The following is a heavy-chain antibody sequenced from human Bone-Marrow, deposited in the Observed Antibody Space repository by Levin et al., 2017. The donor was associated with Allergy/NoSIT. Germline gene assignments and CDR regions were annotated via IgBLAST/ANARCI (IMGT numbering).Heavy chain of an antibody. J-gene: IGHJ4*02. CDR1: GFTFRNYE. CDR2: VSGSGATI. D-gene: IGHD3-22*01. V-gene: IGHV3-48*03. CDR3: ARQRYDNSGYYRVAHFDY. Sequence: GGSLRLSCEVSGFTFRNYEMNWVRQAPGKGLEWLSYVSGSGATIYYADSVRGRFTISRDNSRNSLYLEMNSLRAEDTAVYYCARQRYDNSGYYRVAHFDYWGQGTLVTVSS.